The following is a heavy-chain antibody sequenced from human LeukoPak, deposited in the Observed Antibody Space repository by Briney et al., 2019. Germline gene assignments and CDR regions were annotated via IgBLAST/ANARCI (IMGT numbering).Heavy chain of an antibody. Sequence: GGSLRLSCAASGFTFSSYSMNWVRQAPGKGLEWVSAISGSGGSTYYADSVKGRFTISRDNSKNMLYLQMNSLRAEDTAVYYCAKRIVGAIVRGGLDYWGQGTLVTVSS. CDR1: GFTFSSYS. CDR2: ISGSGGST. CDR3: AKRIVGAIVRGGLDY. V-gene: IGHV3-23*01. D-gene: IGHD1-26*01. J-gene: IGHJ4*02.